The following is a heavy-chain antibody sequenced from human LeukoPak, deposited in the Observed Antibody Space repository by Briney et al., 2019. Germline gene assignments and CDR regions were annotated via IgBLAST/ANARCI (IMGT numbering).Heavy chain of an antibody. J-gene: IGHJ4*02. CDR1: GFTFGSYW. CDR3: ARVRLSFSPGVIDY. D-gene: IGHD1-26*01. Sequence: GGSLRLSCAASGFTFGSYWMSWVRQAPGKGLEWVANIKQDGSEKYYVDSVKGRFTISRGNAKNSLYLQMNSLRAGDTAVYYCARVRLSFSPGVIDYWGQGTLVTVSS. CDR2: IKQDGSEK. V-gene: IGHV3-7*01.